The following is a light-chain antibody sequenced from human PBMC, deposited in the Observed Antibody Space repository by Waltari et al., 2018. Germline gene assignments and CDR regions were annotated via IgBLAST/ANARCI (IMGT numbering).Light chain of an antibody. Sequence: QSAPPPPRPVSWSPRQSVAISCAVTTRDVGGYQYFFWYQHHPGKAPKLMIYDVGTLPAGVPDRFSGSKAGNTASLTISGLQAEDEAEYYCCSYAGSITWLFGGGTKLTVL. V-gene: IGLV2-11*01. CDR1: TRDVGGYQY. CDR3: CSYAGSITWL. CDR2: DVG. J-gene: IGLJ3*02.